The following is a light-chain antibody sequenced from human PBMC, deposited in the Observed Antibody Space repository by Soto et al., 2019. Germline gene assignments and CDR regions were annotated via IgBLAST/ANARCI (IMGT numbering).Light chain of an antibody. CDR1: QSVSSY. CDR3: PQRSNWPPVT. J-gene: IGKJ4*01. V-gene: IGKV3-11*01. Sequence: EIVLTQSPATLSLSPGERATLSCRASQSVSSYLAWYQQKPGQAPRLLIYDASNRATGIPARFSGSGSGTVFTLTISSLEPEDFAIYYCPQRSNWPPVTFGGGTKVEIK. CDR2: DAS.